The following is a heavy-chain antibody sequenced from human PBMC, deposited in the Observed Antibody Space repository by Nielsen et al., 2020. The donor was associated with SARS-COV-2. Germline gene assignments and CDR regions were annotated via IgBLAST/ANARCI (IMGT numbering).Heavy chain of an antibody. D-gene: IGHD3-10*01. CDR2: INAGNGNT. V-gene: IGHV1-3*01. CDR1: GYTFTSYA. Sequence: ASVKVSCKASGYTFTSYAMPWVRQAPGQRLEWMGWINAGNGNTKYSQKFQGRVTITRDTSASTAYMELSSLRSEDTAVYYCAREIRGSEDYYYMDVWGKGTTVTVSS. J-gene: IGHJ6*03. CDR3: AREIRGSEDYYYMDV.